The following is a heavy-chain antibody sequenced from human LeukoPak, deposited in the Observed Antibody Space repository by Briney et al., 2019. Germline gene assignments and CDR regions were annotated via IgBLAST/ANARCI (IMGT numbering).Heavy chain of an antibody. D-gene: IGHD3-22*01. CDR3: ARVRGSGYYDSSGYNYGDY. CDR2: ISSSSSYI. J-gene: IGHJ4*02. V-gene: IGHV3-21*01. Sequence: GGSLRLSCAASGFSFSRYWMSWVRQAPGKGLEWVSSISSSSSYIYYADSVKGRFTISRDNAKNSLYLQMNSLRAEDTAVYYCARVRGSGYYDSSGYNYGDYWGQGTLVTVSS. CDR1: GFSFSRYW.